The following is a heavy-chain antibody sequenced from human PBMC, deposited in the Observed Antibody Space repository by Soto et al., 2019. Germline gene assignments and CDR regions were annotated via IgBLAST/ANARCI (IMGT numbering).Heavy chain of an antibody. Sequence: GGSLRLSCAASGFTFSGYEMNWVRQAPGKGLEWVSGISGSGDSTYYAASVKGRFTISRDNSKHTLFLQLNSMRAEDTAVYYCAKDGPGSNLGDFDYWGQGTLLTVSS. V-gene: IGHV3-23*01. CDR1: GFTFSGYE. CDR3: AKDGPGSNLGDFDY. CDR2: ISGSGDST. J-gene: IGHJ4*02. D-gene: IGHD6-13*01.